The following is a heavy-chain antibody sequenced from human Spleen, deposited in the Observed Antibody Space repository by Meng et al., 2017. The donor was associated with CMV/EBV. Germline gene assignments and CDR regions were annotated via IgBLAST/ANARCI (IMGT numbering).Heavy chain of an antibody. D-gene: IGHD4-17*01. V-gene: IGHV3-11*01. J-gene: IGHJ4*02. CDR2: ISGDNSTI. CDR1: KFTFSDYF. Sequence: ASKFTFSDYFMSWIRQAPGKGLEWVSYISGDNSTIYYADSVKGRFTISRDNAKNSLYLQMNSLRAEDTAVYYCVRDAAYDYGDYSLVWGQGTLVTVSS. CDR3: VRDAAYDYGDYSLV.